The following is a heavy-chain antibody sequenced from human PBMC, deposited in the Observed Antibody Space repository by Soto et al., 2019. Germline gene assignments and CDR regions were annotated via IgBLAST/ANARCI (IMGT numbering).Heavy chain of an antibody. CDR1: GGSISSYY. CDR2: IYYSGST. V-gene: IGHV4-59*01. CDR3: AREEDCSGGSCYPGLIDY. D-gene: IGHD2-15*01. Sequence: SETLSLTCTVSGGSISSYYWSWIRQPPGKGLEWIGYIYYSGSTNYNPSLKSRVTISVDTSKNQFSLKLSSVTAADTAVYYCAREEDCSGGSCYPGLIDYWGQGTLVTVSS. J-gene: IGHJ4*02.